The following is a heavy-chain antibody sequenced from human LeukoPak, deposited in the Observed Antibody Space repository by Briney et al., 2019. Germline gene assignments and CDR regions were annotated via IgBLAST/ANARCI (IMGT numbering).Heavy chain of an antibody. V-gene: IGHV3-53*04. CDR3: ARGLQQQLGWFDP. D-gene: IGHD6-13*01. Sequence: GGSLRLSCAASGFTFSSYWMHWVRQAPGKGLEWVSIIYSGGSTYYADSVKGRFTISRNNSKNTLCLQMSSLRADDTAVYYCARGLQQQLGWFDPWGQGTLVTVSS. J-gene: IGHJ5*02. CDR2: IYSGGST. CDR1: GFTFSSYW.